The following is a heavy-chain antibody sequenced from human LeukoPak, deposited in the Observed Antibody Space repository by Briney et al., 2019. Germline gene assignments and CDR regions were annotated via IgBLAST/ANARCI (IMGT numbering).Heavy chain of an antibody. CDR2: INPNSGGT. J-gene: IGHJ6*03. CDR1: GYTFTGYY. D-gene: IGHD1-14*01. V-gene: IGHV1-2*02. Sequence: ASVKVSCKASGYTFTGYYMHWVRQAPGQGLEWMGWINPNSGGTNYAQKFQGRVTMTRDTSISTAYMELSRLRSDDTAVYYCARVQEGGAGHYYYYYYMDVWGKGTTVTVSS. CDR3: ARVQEGGAGHYYYYYYMDV.